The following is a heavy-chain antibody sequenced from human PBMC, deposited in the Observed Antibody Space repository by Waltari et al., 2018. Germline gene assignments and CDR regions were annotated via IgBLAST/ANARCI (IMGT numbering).Heavy chain of an antibody. V-gene: IGHV3-30*02. CDR3: AKDAFGNTYLDF. J-gene: IGHJ4*02. CDR2: IWFDVRDK. Sequence: QVNLVESGGGVVQPGGSLRLSCTTSGFTFSHFGMHWVRQAPGKGLEWVALIWFDVRDKFYADSVRGRFTISRDNSARTLYLDMDSLRLDDTAMYYCAKDAFGNTYLDFWGQGTLVTVSS. CDR1: GFTFSHFG. D-gene: IGHD2-2*02.